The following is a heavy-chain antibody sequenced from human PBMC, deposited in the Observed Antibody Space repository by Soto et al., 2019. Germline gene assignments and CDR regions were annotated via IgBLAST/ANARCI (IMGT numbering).Heavy chain of an antibody. D-gene: IGHD3-3*01. J-gene: IGHJ5*02. CDR1: CGSIISYY. CDR2: IYYSGST. V-gene: IGHV4-59*01. CDR3: ARGLPRRGFLEP. Sequence: SETLSLTCTFSCGSIISYYWSWIRQPPGKGLEWIGYIYYSGSTNYNPSLKSRVTISVDTSKNQFSLKLSSVTAADTAVYYCARGLPRRGFLEPWGQGTLVTVSS.